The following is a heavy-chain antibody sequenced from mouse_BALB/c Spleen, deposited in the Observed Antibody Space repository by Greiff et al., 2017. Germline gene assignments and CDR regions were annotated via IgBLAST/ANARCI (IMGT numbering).Heavy chain of an antibody. V-gene: IGHV3-2*02. D-gene: IGHD2-14*01. CDR3: AKPYRYDGAMDY. J-gene: IGHJ4*01. CDR2: ISYSGST. CDR1: GYSITSDYA. Sequence: EVQVVESGPDLVKPSQSLSLTCTVTGYSITSDYAWNWIRQFPGNKLEWMGYISYSGSTSYNPSLKSRISITRDTSKNQFFLQLNSVTTEDTATYYCAKPYRYDGAMDYWGQGTSVTVSS.